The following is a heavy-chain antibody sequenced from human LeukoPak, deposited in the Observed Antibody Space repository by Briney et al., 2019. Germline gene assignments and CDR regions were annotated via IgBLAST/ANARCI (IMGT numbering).Heavy chain of an antibody. D-gene: IGHD2-2*01. Sequence: GGSLRLSCAASGFTFSSYAMSWVRQAPGKGLEWVSAISGSGGSTYYADSVKGRFTISRDNSKNTLYLQMNSLRAEDTAVYYCAEDLCSSTSCSYYFDYWGQGTLVTVSS. CDR1: GFTFSSYA. J-gene: IGHJ4*02. CDR3: AEDLCSSTSCSYYFDY. V-gene: IGHV3-23*01. CDR2: ISGSGGST.